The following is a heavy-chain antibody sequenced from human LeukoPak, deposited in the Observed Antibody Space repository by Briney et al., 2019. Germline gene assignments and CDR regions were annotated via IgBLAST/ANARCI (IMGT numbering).Heavy chain of an antibody. Sequence: GGSLRLSCAASGFTFSSYAMSWVRQAPGKGLEWVSVIYSGGSTYYADSVKGRFTISRDNSKNTLYLQMNSLRAEDTAVYYCARAGVPYYDILTGYSPYYFDYWGQGTLVTVSS. CDR3: ARAGVPYYDILTGYSPYYFDY. CDR1: GFTFSSYA. D-gene: IGHD3-9*01. CDR2: IYSGGST. V-gene: IGHV3-66*01. J-gene: IGHJ4*02.